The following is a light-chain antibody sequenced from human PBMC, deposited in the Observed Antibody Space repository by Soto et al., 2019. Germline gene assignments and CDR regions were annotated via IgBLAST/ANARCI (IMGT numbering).Light chain of an antibody. Sequence: QSVLTQPASVSGSPGQSITISCSGTSSDIGSYDHVAWYQQFPGKSPKLIIYAVSDRPSGVSDRCSGSKSGISASLTISGLQTEDEADYYCISYTDRQSYLFGTGTKVPS. CDR3: ISYTDRQSYL. CDR2: AVS. CDR1: SSDIGSYDH. J-gene: IGLJ1*01. V-gene: IGLV2-14*03.